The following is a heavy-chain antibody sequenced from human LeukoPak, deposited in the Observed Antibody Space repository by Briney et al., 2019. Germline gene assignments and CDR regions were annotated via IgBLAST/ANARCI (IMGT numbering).Heavy chain of an antibody. CDR1: GFTFSSYA. J-gene: IGHJ4*02. CDR3: AKTRPLDSSSWSHGDY. V-gene: IGHV3-23*01. D-gene: IGHD6-13*01. CDR2: ISGSGDST. Sequence: GGSLRLSCAASGFTFSSYAMSWVRQAPGKGLEWVSAISGSGDSTYYGDSVKGRFTISRDNSKNTLYLQMNSLRAEDTAVYYCAKTRPLDSSSWSHGDYWGQGTLVTVPS.